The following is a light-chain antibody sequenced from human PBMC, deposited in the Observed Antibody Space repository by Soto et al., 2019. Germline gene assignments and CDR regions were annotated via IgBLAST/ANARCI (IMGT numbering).Light chain of an antibody. J-gene: IGKJ5*01. V-gene: IGKV3-15*01. CDR2: GAS. CDR1: QSVSSN. Sequence: EILRTRSPSTLSVSPGERVTLACGASQSVSSNLAWYQQKPVQAPRLLIFGASTRAADIPPRFSGSGSGTEFTLTISSLQSEDFAVYYCQQYNNWPFTFGQGTRLEIK. CDR3: QQYNNWPFT.